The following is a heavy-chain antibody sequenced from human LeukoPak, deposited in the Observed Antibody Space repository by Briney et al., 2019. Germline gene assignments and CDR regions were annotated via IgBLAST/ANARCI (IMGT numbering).Heavy chain of an antibody. D-gene: IGHD3-10*01. Sequence: GGSLRLSCAASGFTFSSYEMNWVRQAPGKGLEWVSYISSSGSTIYYADSVKGRFTISRDNAKSSLYLQMNSLRAEDTAVYYCARDQAPMVRGVTLYYYYYMDVWGKGTTVTVSS. J-gene: IGHJ6*03. CDR2: ISSSGSTI. CDR1: GFTFSSYE. V-gene: IGHV3-48*03. CDR3: ARDQAPMVRGVTLYYYYYMDV.